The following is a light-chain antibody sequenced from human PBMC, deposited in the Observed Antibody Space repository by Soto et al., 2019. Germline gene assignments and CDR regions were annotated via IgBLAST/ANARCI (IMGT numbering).Light chain of an antibody. J-gene: IGLJ1*01. Sequence: QSVLTQPPSASGTPGQRVTISCSGSSSNIGSNYVYWYQQLPGTAPKLLMNRNNKRPSGVPDRFSGSKSGTSASLAISGLRSEDEADYYCAAWDDSLSGSYVFGNGTKVTVL. CDR2: RNN. CDR1: SSNIGSNY. V-gene: IGLV1-47*01. CDR3: AAWDDSLSGSYV.